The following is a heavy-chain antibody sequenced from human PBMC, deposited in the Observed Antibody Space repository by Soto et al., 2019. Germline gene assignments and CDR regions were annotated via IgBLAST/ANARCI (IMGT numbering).Heavy chain of an antibody. CDR1: GFTFSSYS. D-gene: IGHD3-10*01. J-gene: IGHJ6*03. CDR2: ISSSSSYI. V-gene: IGHV3-21*01. Sequence: GGSLRLSCAASGFTFSSYSMNWVRQAPGKGLEWVSSISSSSSYIYYADSVKGRFTISRDNAKNSLYLQMNSLRAEDTAVYYCAREEIVYRPTYGSGSYKYMDVWGKGTTVTVSS. CDR3: AREEIVYRPTYGSGSYKYMDV.